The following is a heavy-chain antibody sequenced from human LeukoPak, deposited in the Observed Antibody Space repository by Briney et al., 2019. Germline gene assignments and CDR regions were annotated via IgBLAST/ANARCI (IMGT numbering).Heavy chain of an antibody. D-gene: IGHD6-6*01. CDR2: MSSSSSFI. J-gene: IGHJ4*02. V-gene: IGHV3-21*06. CDR3: VKNRQSSSSDFDY. Sequence: GWSLRLSCVASGFTFRIYSMNWVRQAPGKGLDWVASMSSSSSFITYADSIKGRFTISRDNAKNSLYLQMNSLRAEDTAVYYCVKNRQSSSSDFDYWGQGTLVTVSS. CDR1: GFTFRIYS.